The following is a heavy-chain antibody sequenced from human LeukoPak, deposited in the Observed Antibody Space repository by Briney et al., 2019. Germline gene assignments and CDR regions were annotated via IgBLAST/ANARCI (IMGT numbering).Heavy chain of an antibody. V-gene: IGHV4-59*08. CDR2: IYYSGST. CDR1: GGSISSYY. CDR3: ARLDDSSLQFDY. Sequence: SETLSLTCIVSGGSISSYYWSWIRQPPGKGLEWIGYIYYSGSTNYNPSLKSRVTISVDTSKNQFSLKLSSVTAADTAVYYCARLDDSSLQFDYWGQGTLVTVSS. J-gene: IGHJ4*02. D-gene: IGHD3-22*01.